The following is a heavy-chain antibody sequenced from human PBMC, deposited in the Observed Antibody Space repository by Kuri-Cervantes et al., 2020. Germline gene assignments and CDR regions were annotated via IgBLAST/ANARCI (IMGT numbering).Heavy chain of an antibody. D-gene: IGHD2-2*01. CDR1: GFTFSNHG. CDR2: IKHDGGGK. CDR3: AKVPQGVPAAMPPYFDY. Sequence: GESLKISCAASGFTFSNHGMHWVRQAPGKGLEWVAFIKHDGGGKYYADFVKGRVTISRDNSKSTLFLQMNSLRAEDTAVYYCAKVPQGVPAAMPPYFDYWGQGTLVTVSS. V-gene: IGHV3-30*02. J-gene: IGHJ4*02.